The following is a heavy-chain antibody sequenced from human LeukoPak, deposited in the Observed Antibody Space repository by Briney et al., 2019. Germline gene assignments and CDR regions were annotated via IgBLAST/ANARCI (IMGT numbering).Heavy chain of an antibody. CDR1: GFIFRDHS. V-gene: IGHV3-48*02. CDR2: ISSRGSTI. Sequence: PGGSLRLSCVGSGFIFRDHSMNWVRQAPGKGLEWVSYISSRGSTIFYADSVKGRLTISRDNAKNSVFLQINGLRDEDTAVYYCARVQGVCNSTTCFVGNADVWGKGTTVIVS. J-gene: IGHJ6*03. CDR3: ARVQGVCNSTTCFVGNADV. D-gene: IGHD2-2*01.